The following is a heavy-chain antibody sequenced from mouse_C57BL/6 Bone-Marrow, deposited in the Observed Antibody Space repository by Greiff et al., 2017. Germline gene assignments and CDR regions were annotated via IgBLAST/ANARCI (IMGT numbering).Heavy chain of an antibody. CDR3: TGSQAWFAY. CDR2: IDPENGDT. CDR1: GFNIKDDY. V-gene: IGHV14-4*01. J-gene: IGHJ3*01. Sequence: EVQLQQSGAELVRPGASVKLSCTASGFNIKDDYMHWVKQRPEQGLEWIGWIDPENGDTEYASKFQGKATITAATSSNTAYLQLSSLTSEDTAVYYCTGSQAWFAYWGQGTLVTVSA. D-gene: IGHD1-1*01.